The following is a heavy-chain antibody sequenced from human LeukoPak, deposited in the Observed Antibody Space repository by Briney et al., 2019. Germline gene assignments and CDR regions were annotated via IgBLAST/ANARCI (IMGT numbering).Heavy chain of an antibody. CDR2: IYYSGST. J-gene: IGHJ3*02. D-gene: IGHD1-26*01. CDR3: ARTYSGSEAAFDI. CDR1: GGSISSSSYY. Sequence: PSETLSLACTVSGGSISSSSYYWGWIRQPPGKGLEWIGSIYYSGSTYYNPSLKSRVTISVDTSKNQFSLKLSSVTAADTAVYYCARTYSGSEAAFDIWGQGTMVTVSS. V-gene: IGHV4-39*07.